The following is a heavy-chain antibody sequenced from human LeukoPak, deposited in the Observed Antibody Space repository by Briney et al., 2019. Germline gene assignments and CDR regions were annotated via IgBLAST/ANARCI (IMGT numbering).Heavy chain of an antibody. J-gene: IGHJ4*02. CDR3: AKFQWTVTTAFDY. CDR2: ISGSGGST. V-gene: IGHV3-23*01. D-gene: IGHD4-17*01. Sequence: MSWVXXXPGKGLEXXSXISGSGGSTYYADSVKGRFTISRDNSKNTLYLQMNSLRAEDTAVYYCAKFQWTVTTAFDYWGQGTLVTVSS.